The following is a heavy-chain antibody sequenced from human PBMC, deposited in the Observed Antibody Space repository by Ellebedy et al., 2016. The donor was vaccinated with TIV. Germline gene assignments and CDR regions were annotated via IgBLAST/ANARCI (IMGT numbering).Heavy chain of an antibody. CDR2: IYYSGST. CDR3: ARQSTGMGMYWFDP. D-gene: IGHD2-8*02. V-gene: IGHV4-39*07. CDR1: GGSISSSSYY. Sequence: SETLSLTXTVSGGSISSSSYYWGWIRQPPGKGLEWIGSIYYSGSTYYNPSLKSRVTISVDTSKNQFSLKLSSVTAADTAVYYCARQSTGMGMYWFDPWGQGTLVTVSS. J-gene: IGHJ5*02.